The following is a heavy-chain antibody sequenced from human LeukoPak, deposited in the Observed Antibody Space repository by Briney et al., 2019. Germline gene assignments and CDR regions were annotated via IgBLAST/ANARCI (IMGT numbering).Heavy chain of an antibody. V-gene: IGHV4-59*01. CDR3: ARDTSGTSDAFDI. J-gene: IGHJ3*02. CDR2: IYYSGST. Sequence: SETLSLTCTVSGGSISSYYWSWIRQPPGKGLEWIGYIYYSGSTNYNPSPKSRVTISVDTSKNQFSLKLSSVTAADTAVYYCARDTSGTSDAFDIWGQGTMVTVSS. D-gene: IGHD1-1*01. CDR1: GGSISSYY.